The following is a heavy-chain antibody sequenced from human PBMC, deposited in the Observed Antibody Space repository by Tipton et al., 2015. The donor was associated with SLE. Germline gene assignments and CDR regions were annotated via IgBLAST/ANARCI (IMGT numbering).Heavy chain of an antibody. D-gene: IGHD4-23*01. CDR1: GGSISSSSYY. CDR3: AREGAYYGGNSFDY. CDR2: IYYSGST. V-gene: IGHV4-39*07. Sequence: TLSLTCTVSGGSISSSSYYWGWIRQPPGKGLEWIGSIYYSGSTYYNPSLKSRVTISVDTSKNQFSLKLSSVTAADTAVYYCAREGAYYGGNSFDYWGQGTLVTVS. J-gene: IGHJ4*02.